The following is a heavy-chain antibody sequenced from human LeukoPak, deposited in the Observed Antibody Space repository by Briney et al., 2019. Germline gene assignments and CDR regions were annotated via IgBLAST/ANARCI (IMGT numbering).Heavy chain of an antibody. CDR3: AKGGYCSGGSCYSPSPYYYYYYMDV. D-gene: IGHD2-15*01. CDR1: GFTFSSYG. CDR2: ISGSGGST. Sequence: PGGSLRLSCAASGFTFSSYGMSWVRQAPGKGLEWVSAISGSGGSTYYADSVKGRFTISRDNSKNTLYLQMNSLRAEDTAVYYCAKGGYCSGGSCYSPSPYYYYYYMDVWGKGTTVTISS. J-gene: IGHJ6*03. V-gene: IGHV3-23*01.